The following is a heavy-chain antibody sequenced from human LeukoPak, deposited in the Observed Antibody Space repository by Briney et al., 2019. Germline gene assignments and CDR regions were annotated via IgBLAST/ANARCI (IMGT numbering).Heavy chain of an antibody. CDR1: GFTFSSYS. CDR2: ISGSSSYI. D-gene: IGHD1-14*01. CDR3: ASGIFSY. J-gene: IGHJ4*02. Sequence: PGGSLRLSCAASGFTFSSYSMNWVRQAPGKGLEWVSSISGSSSYIYYADSVKGRFTISRDNAKNSLYLQMNSLRAEDTAVYYCASGIFSYWGQGTLVTVSS. V-gene: IGHV3-21*01.